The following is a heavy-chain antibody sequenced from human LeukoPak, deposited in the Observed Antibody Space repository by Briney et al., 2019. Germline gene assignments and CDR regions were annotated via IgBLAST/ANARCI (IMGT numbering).Heavy chain of an antibody. Sequence: SETLSLTCTVSGGSISSYYWSWIRQPAGKGLEWIGRIYTSGSTNYNPSLKSRVTMSVDTSKNQFSLKLSSVTAADTAVYYCARDHYDILTGSSDFDYWGQGTLVTVSS. CDR2: IYTSGST. J-gene: IGHJ4*02. V-gene: IGHV4-4*07. CDR1: GGSISSYY. D-gene: IGHD3-9*01. CDR3: ARDHYDILTGSSDFDY.